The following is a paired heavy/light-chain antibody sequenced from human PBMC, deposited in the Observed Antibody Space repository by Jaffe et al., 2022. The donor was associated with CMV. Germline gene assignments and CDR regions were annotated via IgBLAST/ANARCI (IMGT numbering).Heavy chain of an antibody. Sequence: EVQLVESGGALVQPGGSLRLSCAASGLTLGDHHMDWFRQAPGKGLEWVGRSRNKPRSYTTEYVASVKGRFTISRDESKDLMYLQMNSLKTEDTAVYYCARAITADGGGDYWGQGVLVTVSS. CDR3: ARAITADGGGDY. D-gene: IGHD6-13*01. CDR2: SRNKPRSYTT. CDR1: GLTLGDHH. V-gene: IGHV3-72*01. J-gene: IGHJ4*02.
Light chain of an antibody. J-gene: IGKJ4*01. CDR2: KAS. CDR1: QSINSW. Sequence: DIQMTQSPSTLSASVGDRVTITCRASQSINSWLAWYQQKPGKAPKLLIYKASSLENGVPSRFSGSGSGTEFTLTISSLQPDDFATYYCLQHNSYALTFGGGTKVEIK. CDR3: LQHNSYALT. V-gene: IGKV1-5*03.